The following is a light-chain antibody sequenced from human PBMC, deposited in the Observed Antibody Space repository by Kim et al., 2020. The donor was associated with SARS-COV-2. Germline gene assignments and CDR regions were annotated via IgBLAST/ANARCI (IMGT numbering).Light chain of an antibody. Sequence: GQSITISCTGTSSDIGAYNYVSWYQHYPGKAPKYIIYDVNKRPSGVSTRFSASKSANTASLTISGLQAEDEADYYCASYTTRNTFVFGTGTKVTVL. J-gene: IGLJ1*01. V-gene: IGLV2-14*03. CDR3: ASYTTRNTFV. CDR1: SSDIGAYNY. CDR2: DVN.